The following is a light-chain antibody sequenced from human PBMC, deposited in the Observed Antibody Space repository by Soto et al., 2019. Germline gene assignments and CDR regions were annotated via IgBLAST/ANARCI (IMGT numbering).Light chain of an antibody. CDR2: DAS. CDR3: QQYNNYPDT. Sequence: DIQMTQSPSTLSASVGDRVTITCRASQSINSWLAWYQQKPGKAPKLLIYDASILESGVPSRFSGSGSGTEFTLTISSLQPDDFATYYCQQYNNYPDTFGQGTKLEIK. V-gene: IGKV1-5*01. CDR1: QSINSW. J-gene: IGKJ2*01.